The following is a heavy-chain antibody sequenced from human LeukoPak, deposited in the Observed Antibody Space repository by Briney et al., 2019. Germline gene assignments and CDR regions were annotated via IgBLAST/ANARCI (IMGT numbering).Heavy chain of an antibody. CDR2: ISAYNGNT. Sequence: ASVKVSCKASGYTFTNYGISWVRQAPGQGLEWMGWISAYNGNTNYTQKLQGRVTMTTDTSTGTAYLDVRSLTSDDTAVYYCARDHSNWNYAPDFWGQGTLVIVSS. CDR1: GYTFTNYG. J-gene: IGHJ4*02. CDR3: ARDHSNWNYAPDF. D-gene: IGHD1-7*01. V-gene: IGHV1-18*01.